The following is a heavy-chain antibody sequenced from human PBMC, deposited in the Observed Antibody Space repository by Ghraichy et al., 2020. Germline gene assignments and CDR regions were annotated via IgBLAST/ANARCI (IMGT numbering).Heavy chain of an antibody. CDR1: GASVTNNNW. CDR2: IYHSGTT. CDR3: ARGWTLVDY. V-gene: IGHV4-4*02. Sequence: SETLSLTCGVSGASVTNNNWWSWVRQPPAKGLEMIGEIYHSGTTNYNPSLKSRVTISLDKSKNQFSLKLTSVTAADTAVYYCARGWTLVDYWGQGVLVTVSS. D-gene: IGHD3/OR15-3a*01. J-gene: IGHJ4*02.